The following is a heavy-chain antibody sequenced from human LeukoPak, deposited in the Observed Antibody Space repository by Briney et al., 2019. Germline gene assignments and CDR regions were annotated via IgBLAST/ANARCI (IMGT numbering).Heavy chain of an antibody. J-gene: IGHJ4*02. V-gene: IGHV4-39*07. Sequence: PSETLSLTCTVSGGSIRSSYYYWGWIRQPPGKGLEWIGSIYDSGSTYYNPSLKSRVTLSLDKSKNQFSLKLSSVTAADTAVYYCANLGYCCCDDCYSVSWGQGALVTVSS. D-gene: IGHD2-15*01. CDR3: ANLGYCCCDDCYSVS. CDR2: IYDSGST. CDR1: GGSIRSSYYY.